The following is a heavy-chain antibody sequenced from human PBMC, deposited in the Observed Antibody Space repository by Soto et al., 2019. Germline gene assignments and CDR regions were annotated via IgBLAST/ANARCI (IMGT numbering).Heavy chain of an antibody. CDR2: VSGRGGDT. CDR3: AKDPNYDFWSGFSAVYFDY. J-gene: IGHJ4*02. V-gene: IGHV3-23*01. Sequence: EVHLLQSGGGLVQPGGSLRLSCAASGFSFSSFALSWVGQSPGKGLEWVAAVSGRGGDTYYANSVKGRFTISRDNSQNTLFLQLNSLRAADSAIYYCAKDPNYDFWSGFSAVYFDYWGQGNLVTVSS. CDR1: GFSFSSFA. D-gene: IGHD3-3*01.